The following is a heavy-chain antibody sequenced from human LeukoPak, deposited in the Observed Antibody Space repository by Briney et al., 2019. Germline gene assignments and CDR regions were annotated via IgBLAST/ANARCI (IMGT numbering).Heavy chain of an antibody. CDR2: IYHSGST. D-gene: IGHD6-13*01. CDR3: ARGQQRDLGY. J-gene: IGHJ4*02. V-gene: IGHV4-39*07. Sequence: PSETLSLTCTVSGGSISSSSYYWGWIRQPPGKGLEWIGSIYHSGSTYYNPSLKSRVTISVDTSKNQFSLKLSSVTAADTAVYYCARGQQRDLGYWGQGTLVTVSS. CDR1: GGSISSSSYY.